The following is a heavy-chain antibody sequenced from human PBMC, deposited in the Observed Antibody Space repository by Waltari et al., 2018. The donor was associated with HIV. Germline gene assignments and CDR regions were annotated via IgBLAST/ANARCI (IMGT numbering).Heavy chain of an antibody. CDR2: IISSSSTI. CDR1: GFTFTSYG. D-gene: IGHD3-22*01. V-gene: IGHV3-48*01. CDR3: ARETYYYDSSGPYFDY. J-gene: IGHJ4*02. Sequence: EVQLVESGGGLVQPGGSLRLSCAASGFTFTSYGMNWVRQAPGKGLYVGLFIISSSSTIYYSDSVKGRFTISRDNAKNSLYLQMNSRRAEDTAVYYCARETYYYDSSGPYFDYWGQGTLVTVSS.